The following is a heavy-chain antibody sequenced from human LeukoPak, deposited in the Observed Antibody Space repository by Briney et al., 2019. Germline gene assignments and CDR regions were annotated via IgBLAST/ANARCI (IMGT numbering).Heavy chain of an antibody. CDR1: GGSISSYY. J-gene: IGHJ6*03. D-gene: IGHD1-14*01. V-gene: IGHV4-4*07. CDR3: ARSPTTGYYYYYMDV. Sequence: SETLSLTCTVSGGSISSYYWSWIRQPAGKGLEWIGRIYTSGSTNYNPSLKSRVTMSVDTSKNQFSLKLSSVTAADTAVYYCARSPTTGYYYYYMDVWGKGTTVTISS. CDR2: IYTSGST.